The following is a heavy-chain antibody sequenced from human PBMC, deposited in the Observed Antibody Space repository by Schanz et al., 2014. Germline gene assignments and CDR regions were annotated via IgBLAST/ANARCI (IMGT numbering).Heavy chain of an antibody. CDR2: ISGSGGIT. Sequence: EVQLLDSGGGLVQPGGSLRLSCAASGFTFSTYAMSWVRQAPGKGLEWVSAISGSGGITYYADSVKGRFTISRDNSKNSLYLQTNSLRAENTAVYYGARDEGWGIAAAGREQYNYGIDVWGQGTTVTVSS. D-gene: IGHD6-13*01. J-gene: IGHJ6*02. V-gene: IGHV3-23*01. CDR3: ARDEGWGIAAAGREQYNYGIDV. CDR1: GFTFSTYA.